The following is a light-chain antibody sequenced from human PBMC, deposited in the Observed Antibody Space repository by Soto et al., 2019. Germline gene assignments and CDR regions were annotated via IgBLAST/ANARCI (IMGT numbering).Light chain of an antibody. V-gene: IGKV3-15*01. CDR3: QQSSEWPRK. CDR2: RAS. Sequence: EIVMTQSPATLSVSPGERATLSCRASQSVSNRLAWYQQRPGQAPRLLIYRASARATGIPARFSGSGSGTDFPLTLSSLQSEDFAIYYCQQSSEWPRKVGEGTKVEIK. CDR1: QSVSNR. J-gene: IGKJ1*01.